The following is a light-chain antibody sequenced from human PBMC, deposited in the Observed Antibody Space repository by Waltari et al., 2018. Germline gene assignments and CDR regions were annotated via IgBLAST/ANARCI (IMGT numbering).Light chain of an antibody. Sequence: EIVLTQSPGTLSLSPGERATLSCRASQSVSSSYLAWYQQKPGQAPRLLIYGASGRATRIPDRFSGSGSGTDFTLTISRLEPEDFAVYYCQQYGSSPQLTFGGGTKVEIK. V-gene: IGKV3-20*01. J-gene: IGKJ4*01. CDR3: QQYGSSPQLT. CDR1: QSVSSSY. CDR2: GAS.